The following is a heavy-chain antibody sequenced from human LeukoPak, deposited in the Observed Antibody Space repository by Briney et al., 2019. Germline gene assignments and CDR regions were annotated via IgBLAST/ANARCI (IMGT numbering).Heavy chain of an antibody. CDR3: AKDLNGWPGGWFDP. V-gene: IGHV3-23*01. D-gene: IGHD2-8*01. Sequence: HPGGSLRLSCAASGFTFSNFAMSWVRQAPGKGLEWVSVVTGSGGSTYYADSVKGRFTISRDNSKNTLFLQMNSLRAEDTAVYYCAKDLNGWPGGWFDPWGQGTLVTVSS. CDR1: GFTFSNFA. CDR2: VTGSGGST. J-gene: IGHJ5*02.